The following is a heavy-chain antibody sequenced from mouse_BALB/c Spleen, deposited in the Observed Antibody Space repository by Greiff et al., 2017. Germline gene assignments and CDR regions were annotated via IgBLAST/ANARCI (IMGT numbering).Heavy chain of an antibody. CDR2: INPYNGDT. CDR1: GYSFTGYF. D-gene: IGHD1-2*01. V-gene: IGHV1-37*01. CDR3: GRRDYYGYVSAMDY. Sequence: VQLQQSGPELVKPGASVKISCKASGYSFTGYFMNWVKPSHGKSLEWIGRINPYNGDTFYNQKFKGKATLTVDKSSSTAHMELLSLTSEDSAVYYCGRRDYYGYVSAMDYWGQGTSVTVSS. J-gene: IGHJ4*01.